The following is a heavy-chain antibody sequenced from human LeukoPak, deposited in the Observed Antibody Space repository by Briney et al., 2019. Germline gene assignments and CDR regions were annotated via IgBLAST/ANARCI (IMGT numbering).Heavy chain of an antibody. V-gene: IGHV3-11*01. CDR2: ISSSGSTI. CDR3: ARSLCSSTSCYRIFDY. Sequence: GGSLRLSCAASGFTFSDYYMSWIRQAPGKGLEWVSYISSSGSTIYYADSVKGRFTISRDNAKNSLYLQMNSLRAEDTAVYYCARSLCSSTSCYRIFDYWGQGTLVTVSS. CDR1: GFTFSDYY. D-gene: IGHD2-2*01. J-gene: IGHJ4*02.